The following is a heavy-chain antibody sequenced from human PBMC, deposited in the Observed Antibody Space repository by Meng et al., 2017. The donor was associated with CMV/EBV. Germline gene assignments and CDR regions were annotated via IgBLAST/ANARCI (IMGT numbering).Heavy chain of an antibody. V-gene: IGHV3-30*09. D-gene: IGHD5-24*01. CDR2: ISYDGSDK. CDR3: ARDGGNVEMATISLDY. J-gene: IGHJ4*02. CDR1: GFTFSTYA. Sequence: GESLKISCAASGFTFSTYAMHWVRQAPGKGLEWVSVISYDGSDKYYADSVKGRFAISRDNSKNTLYLQVNSLRDEDAALYYCARDGGNVEMATISLDYWGQGTLVTVSS.